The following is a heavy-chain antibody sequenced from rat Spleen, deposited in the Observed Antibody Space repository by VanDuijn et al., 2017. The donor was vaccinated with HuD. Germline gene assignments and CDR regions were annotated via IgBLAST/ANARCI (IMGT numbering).Heavy chain of an antibody. CDR1: GFTFSDNY. D-gene: IGHD1-6*01. CDR2: ISYDGGST. V-gene: IGHV5-20*01. CDR3: VRHDGRMYTTDQGGFAY. Sequence: EVQLVESGGGLVQPGRSLKLSCTASGFTFSDNYMAWVRQAPTKGLEWVASISYDGGSTYYRDSVKGRFTISRNNAKSSLYLQMDSLRSEDTATYYCVRHDGRMYTTDQGGFAYWGQGTLVTVSS. J-gene: IGHJ3*01.